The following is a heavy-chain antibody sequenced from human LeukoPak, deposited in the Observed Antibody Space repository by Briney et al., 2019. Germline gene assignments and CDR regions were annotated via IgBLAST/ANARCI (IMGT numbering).Heavy chain of an antibody. J-gene: IGHJ3*01. CDR1: GGSLSGAN. V-gene: IGHV4-34*01. D-gene: IGHD2-15*01. CDR3: ARYWAFDV. Sequence: SETLSLTCGVFGGSLSGANWSWIRQPPGKGLEWIGHIDQSGSTDYNPSVKSRVIISIDTSKNQFSLRLNSVTAADTAVYYCARYWAFDVWGQGTMVTVSS. CDR2: IDQSGST.